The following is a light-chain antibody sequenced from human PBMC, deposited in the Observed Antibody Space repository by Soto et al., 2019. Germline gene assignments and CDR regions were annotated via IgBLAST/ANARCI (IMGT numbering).Light chain of an antibody. V-gene: IGKV1-16*02. CDR3: QQYNAYPHT. J-gene: IGKJ2*01. Sequence: DVQMTQSPASVSVSIGDRVTITCRASQGVFTYVAWFQHKPGKAPRSLIYGASTLHSGVPSKFSGSGSGTEFTLTINSLQPEDVATYYCQQYNAYPHTFGQGTKLDIK. CDR1: QGVFTY. CDR2: GAS.